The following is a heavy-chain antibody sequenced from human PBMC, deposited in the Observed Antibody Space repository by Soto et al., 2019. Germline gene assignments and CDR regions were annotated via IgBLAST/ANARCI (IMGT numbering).Heavy chain of an antibody. Sequence: QVQLVQSGDEVQKPGSSVKVSCKASGGVFRNYAINWVRQAPGQGLEWMGGIIPVFGTADYQQKFQGRVTITADESTTTAYMELTSLKTEDTAVYFCARDRWGSYSFDSWGQGTLVTVAS. J-gene: IGHJ5*01. CDR3: ARDRWGSYSFDS. D-gene: IGHD1-26*01. CDR2: IIPVFGTA. CDR1: GGVFRNYA. V-gene: IGHV1-69*01.